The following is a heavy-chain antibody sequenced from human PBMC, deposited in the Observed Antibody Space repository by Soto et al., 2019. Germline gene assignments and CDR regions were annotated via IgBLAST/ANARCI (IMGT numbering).Heavy chain of an antibody. V-gene: IGHV4-59*08. D-gene: IGHD3-16*01. CDR1: GGSISSYY. CDR2: IYYSGST. J-gene: IGHJ4*02. CDR3: ARRWGTTFDY. Sequence: QVQLQESGPGLVKPSETLSLTCTVSGGSISSYYWSWIRQPPGKGLEWIGYIYYSGSTNYNPTLKSRVTVSVDTSKNQFSRMLGSVTAAYSAVYYCARRWGTTFDYWGQGTLVTVSS.